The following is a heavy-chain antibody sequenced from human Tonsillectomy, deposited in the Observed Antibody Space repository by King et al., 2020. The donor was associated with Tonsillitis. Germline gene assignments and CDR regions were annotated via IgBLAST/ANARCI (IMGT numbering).Heavy chain of an antibody. D-gene: IGHD4-17*01. CDR3: ARHNNADYLGLRNWFDP. Sequence: HVQLVESGGGLVKPGGSLRLSCAASGFTFSDYYMSWIRQAPGKGLEWFSYISSDSSYTNYADSVKGRFTISRDNAKNSLYLQMNSLRAEDTAVYYCARHNNADYLGLRNWFDPWGQGTLVTVSS. J-gene: IGHJ5*02. CDR2: ISSDSSYT. V-gene: IGHV3-11*06. CDR1: GFTFSDYY.